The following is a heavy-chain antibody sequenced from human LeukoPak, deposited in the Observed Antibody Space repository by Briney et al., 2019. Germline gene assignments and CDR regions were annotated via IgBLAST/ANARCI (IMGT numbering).Heavy chain of an antibody. V-gene: IGHV1-46*01. D-gene: IGHD3-22*01. CDR2: INPSGGST. Sequence: ASVKVSCKASGYTFTSYYMHWVRQAPGQGLEWMGIINPSGGSTSYAQKFQGRVTMTRDTSTSTVYMELSSLRSEDTAVYYCARVLFDDSSGQTLDYWGQGTLVTVSS. CDR3: ARVLFDDSSGQTLDY. CDR1: GYTFTSYY. J-gene: IGHJ4*02.